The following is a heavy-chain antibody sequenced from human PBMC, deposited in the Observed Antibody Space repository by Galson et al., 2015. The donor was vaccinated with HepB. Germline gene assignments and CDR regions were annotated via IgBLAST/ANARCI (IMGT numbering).Heavy chain of an antibody. CDR2: IKQDGSEK. Sequence: SLRLSCAASGFTFSSYWMSWVRQAPGKGREWVANIKQDGSEKYYVDSVKGRFTISRDNAKNSLYLQMNSLRAEDTAVYYCARVRKLGYCSGGSCDTYYYYGMDVWGQGTTVTVSS. CDR1: GFTFSSYW. J-gene: IGHJ6*02. D-gene: IGHD2-15*01. V-gene: IGHV3-7*04. CDR3: ARVRKLGYCSGGSCDTYYYYGMDV.